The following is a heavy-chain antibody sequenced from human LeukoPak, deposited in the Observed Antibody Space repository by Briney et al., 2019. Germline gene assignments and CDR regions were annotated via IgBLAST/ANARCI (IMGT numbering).Heavy chain of an antibody. V-gene: IGHV3-7*05. Sequence: GGSQRLSCVASGFSFGSYWMAWVCQAPRKGLEWVANMKYDGIEKYHVDSVKGRFTISRDNTKNSLYLHMSSLRVEDTAVYYCAREGREGYNYPALDFRGQGILGTVSS. CDR1: GFSFGSYW. D-gene: IGHD5-24*01. CDR3: AREGREGYNYPALDF. CDR2: MKYDGIEK. J-gene: IGHJ4*02.